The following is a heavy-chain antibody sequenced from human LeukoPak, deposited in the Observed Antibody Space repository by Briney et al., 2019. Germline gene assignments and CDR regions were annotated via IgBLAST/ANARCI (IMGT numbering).Heavy chain of an antibody. V-gene: IGHV3-7*01. Sequence: GGSLRLSCAASGFTFSSYWMSWVRQAPGKGLEWVANIKQDGSEKYYVDSVKGRFTISRDNAKNSLYLQMNTLTAEDTAVYYCATGTSRWLQPFDYWGQGTLVTVSS. J-gene: IGHJ4*02. CDR2: IKQDGSEK. D-gene: IGHD4-17*01. CDR1: GFTFSSYW. CDR3: ATGTSRWLQPFDY.